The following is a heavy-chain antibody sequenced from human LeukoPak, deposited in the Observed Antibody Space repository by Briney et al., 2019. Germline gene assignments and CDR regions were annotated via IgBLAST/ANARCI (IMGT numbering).Heavy chain of an antibody. Sequence: GGSLRLSCAASGFTFSSYGMHWVRQAPGKGLEWVAVIWYDGSNKYYADSVKGRFTISRDNSKNTLYLQMNSLRAEDTAVYYCARRRLDCSSTSCYSFRLDYWGQGTLVTVSS. D-gene: IGHD2-2*01. CDR2: IWYDGSNK. CDR1: GFTFSSYG. V-gene: IGHV3-33*01. CDR3: ARRRLDCSSTSCYSFRLDY. J-gene: IGHJ4*02.